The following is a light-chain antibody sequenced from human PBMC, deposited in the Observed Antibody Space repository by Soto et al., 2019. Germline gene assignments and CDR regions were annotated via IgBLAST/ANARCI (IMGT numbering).Light chain of an antibody. Sequence: DIQMTQSPSSLSASVGDRVTITCRASQGISNYLVWYQQKPGKVPKLLIHAASTLQSGVPSRFSGSGSGTDFTRTITSLQPEDVATYYCQKYNSAPWTFGQGTKVEIK. CDR1: QGISNY. V-gene: IGKV1-27*01. CDR2: AAS. J-gene: IGKJ1*01. CDR3: QKYNSAPWT.